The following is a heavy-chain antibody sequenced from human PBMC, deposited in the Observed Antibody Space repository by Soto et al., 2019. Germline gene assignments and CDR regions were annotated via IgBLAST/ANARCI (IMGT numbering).Heavy chain of an antibody. Sequence: PGGSLRLSCAASVFTFSMYWMHWVRQVPGEGPEWVSRINDDGISTNYADSVKGRFTISRDNAKNTLYLQMNALRVEDTGVYYCTRGPRTTSTGTGAFWGQGT. V-gene: IGHV3-74*01. J-gene: IGHJ4*02. D-gene: IGHD1-1*01. CDR2: INDDGIST. CDR1: VFTFSMYW. CDR3: TRGPRTTSTGTGAF.